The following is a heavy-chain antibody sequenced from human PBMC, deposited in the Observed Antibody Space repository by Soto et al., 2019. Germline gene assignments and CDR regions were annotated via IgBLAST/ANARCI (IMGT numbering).Heavy chain of an antibody. V-gene: IGHV5-51*01. CDR2: IYPGDSDT. Sequence: PGEYLKISCKGSGYSFTSYWIGWVRQMPGKGLEWMGIIYPGDSDTRYSPSFQGQVTISADKSISTAYLQWSSLKASDTAMYYCARNYYDSSGYYVGDVWGQGTTVTVSS. D-gene: IGHD3-22*01. CDR3: ARNYYDSSGYYVGDV. CDR1: GYSFTSYW. J-gene: IGHJ6*02.